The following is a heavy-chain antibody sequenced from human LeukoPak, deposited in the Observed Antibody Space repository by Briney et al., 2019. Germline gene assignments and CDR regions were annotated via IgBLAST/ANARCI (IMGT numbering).Heavy chain of an antibody. CDR3: ARKYSSGRNPCDTFDI. V-gene: IGHV4-31*03. J-gene: IGHJ3*02. Sequence: SETLCLTCTVSGGSISSGGYYWSWIRQHPGKGLEWIGYIYYSGSTYYNPSLKSRVTISVDTSKNQFSLMLRSVTAADTAVYYCARKYSSGRNPCDTFDIWGQGTMVAVSS. CDR1: GGSISSGGYY. CDR2: IYYSGST. D-gene: IGHD6-19*01.